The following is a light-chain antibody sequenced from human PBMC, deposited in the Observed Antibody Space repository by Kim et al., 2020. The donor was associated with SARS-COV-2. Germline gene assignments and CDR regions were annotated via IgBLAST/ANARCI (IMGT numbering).Light chain of an antibody. Sequence: QSALTQPASVSGSPGQSITISCTGTSSDVGGYNYVSWYQQHPGKAPKLMIYDVSERPSGVSNRFSGSKSDNTASLTISGLQSEDEADYYCNSYTSSSTWVFGGGTQLTVL. J-gene: IGLJ3*02. CDR2: DVS. CDR3: NSYTSSSTWV. V-gene: IGLV2-14*03. CDR1: SSDVGGYNY.